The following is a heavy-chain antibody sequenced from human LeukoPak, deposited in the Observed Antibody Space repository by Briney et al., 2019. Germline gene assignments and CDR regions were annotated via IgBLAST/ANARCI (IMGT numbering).Heavy chain of an antibody. Sequence: NPSETLPLTCTVSGGSISSTTYYWGWIRRPPGKGLEWIGSIYYSGSTYYNPSLKSRVTVSVDTSKNQFSLNLSSVTAADTAVYYCARGSTLRHYQYWGQGTLVTVSS. CDR3: ARGSTLRHYQY. V-gene: IGHV4-39*01. J-gene: IGHJ4*02. CDR1: GGSISSTTYY. D-gene: IGHD3-16*01. CDR2: IYYSGST.